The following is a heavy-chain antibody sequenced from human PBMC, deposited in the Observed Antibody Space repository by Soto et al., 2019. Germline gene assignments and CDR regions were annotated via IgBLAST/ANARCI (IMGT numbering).Heavy chain of an antibody. CDR1: GFTFGDYA. D-gene: IGHD3-9*01. CDR2: IRSKAYGGTT. CDR3: TRDQEATYYDILTGYYTAYYMDV. Sequence: GGSLRLSCTASGFTFGDYAMSWFRQAPGKGLEWVGFIRSKAYGGTTEYAASVKGRFTISRDDSKSIAYLQMNSLKTEDTAVYYCTRDQEATYYDILTGYYTAYYMDVWGKGTTVTVSS. J-gene: IGHJ6*03. V-gene: IGHV3-49*03.